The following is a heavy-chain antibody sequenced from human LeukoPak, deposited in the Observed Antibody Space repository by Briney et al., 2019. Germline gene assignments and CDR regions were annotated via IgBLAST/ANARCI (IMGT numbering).Heavy chain of an antibody. V-gene: IGHV3-21*01. CDR1: GFTFSSYS. D-gene: IGHD2-8*01. CDR2: ISSSSSYI. J-gene: IGHJ4*02. Sequence: GVSLRLSCAASGFTFSSYSMNWVRQAPGKGLELVSSISSSSSYIYYADSVKGRFTISRDNAKNSLYLQMNSLRAEDTAVYYCARDPPGLMAPRWGQGTLVTVSS. CDR3: ARDPPGLMAPR.